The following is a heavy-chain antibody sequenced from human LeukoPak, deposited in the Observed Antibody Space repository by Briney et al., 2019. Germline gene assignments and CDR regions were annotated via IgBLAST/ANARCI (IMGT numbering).Heavy chain of an antibody. CDR3: ARDSPYYYGSGSATYYMDV. J-gene: IGHJ6*03. D-gene: IGHD3-10*01. Sequence: SETLSLTCTVSGGSISSYYWSWIRQPPGKGLEWIGYIYYSGSINYNPSLKSRVTISVDTSKNQFSLKLSSVTAADTAVYYCARDSPYYYGSGSATYYMDVWGKGTTVTISS. CDR1: GGSISSYY. V-gene: IGHV4-59*01. CDR2: IYYSGSI.